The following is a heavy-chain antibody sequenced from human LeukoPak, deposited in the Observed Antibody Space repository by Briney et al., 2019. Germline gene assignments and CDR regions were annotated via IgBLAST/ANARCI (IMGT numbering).Heavy chain of an antibody. D-gene: IGHD5-18*01. V-gene: IGHV3-48*01. CDR3: ARAPNYGYGDFDY. CDR1: GFTFSSDS. J-gene: IGHJ4*02. Sequence: GGSLRLSCAASGFTFSSDSMHWVRQAPGKGLEWVSYISSSSSSIYYADSVKGRFTISRDNAKNSLYLQMNSLRAEDTAVYYCARAPNYGYGDFDYWGQGTLVTASS. CDR2: ISSSSSSI.